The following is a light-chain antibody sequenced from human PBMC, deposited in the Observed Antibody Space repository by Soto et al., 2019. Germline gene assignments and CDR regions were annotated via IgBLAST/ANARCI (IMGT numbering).Light chain of an antibody. V-gene: IGLV2-23*03. CDR2: EGS. J-gene: IGLJ2*01. CDR1: SSDVGSYNL. Sequence: QSALTQPASVSGSPGQSITISCTGTSSDVGSYNLVSWYQQHPGKAPKLMIYEGSKRPSGVSNRFSGYKSGNTASLTISGLQAEDEADYYCCSYAGSSTFAVFGGGTKVTVL. CDR3: CSYAGSSTFAV.